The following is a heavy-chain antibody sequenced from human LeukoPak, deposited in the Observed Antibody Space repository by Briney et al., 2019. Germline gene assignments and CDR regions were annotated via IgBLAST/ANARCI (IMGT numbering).Heavy chain of an antibody. CDR3: AREDYYGSGSYAYYFDY. CDR2: INWNGGST. V-gene: IGHV3-20*04. Sequence: GGSLRLSCAASGFTFDDYGMSWFRQAPGKGLDWVSGINWNGGSTGYADSVKGRFTISRDNAKNSLYLQMNSLRAEDTALYYCAREDYYGSGSYAYYFDYWGQGTLVTVSS. D-gene: IGHD3-10*01. CDR1: GFTFDDYG. J-gene: IGHJ4*02.